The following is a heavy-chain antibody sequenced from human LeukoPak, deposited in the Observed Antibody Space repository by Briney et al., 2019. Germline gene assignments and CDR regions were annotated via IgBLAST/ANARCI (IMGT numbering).Heavy chain of an antibody. V-gene: IGHV3-74*01. J-gene: IGHJ4*02. CDR1: GFTFSSYY. D-gene: IGHD2-2*01. CDR2: INGDESST. Sequence: GGSLRLSCAASGFTFSSYYMHWVRQVPGKGLVWVSRINGDESSTTYADSVKGRFTISRDNSKNTLYLQMNSLRAEDTAKYYCAKYSQLLSGYYFDFWGQGTLVTVSS. CDR3: AKYSQLLSGYYFDF.